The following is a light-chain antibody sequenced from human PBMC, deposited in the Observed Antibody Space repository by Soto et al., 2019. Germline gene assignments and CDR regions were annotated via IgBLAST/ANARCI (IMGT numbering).Light chain of an antibody. CDR2: DVS. J-gene: IGLJ7*01. V-gene: IGLV2-11*01. CDR1: SSDIGNYNY. Sequence: QSALTQPRSVSGSPGQSVTISCTGTSSDIGNYNYVAWYQQHPGKVPKLMIYDVSRRPSGIPDRFSGSKSGNSASLTISGLQAEDEADYYCCSYAGSFSYVFGSGTQLTVL. CDR3: CSYAGSFSYV.